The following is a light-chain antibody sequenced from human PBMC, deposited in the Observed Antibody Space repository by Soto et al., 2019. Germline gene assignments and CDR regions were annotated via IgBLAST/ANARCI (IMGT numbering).Light chain of an antibody. CDR3: AAWDDRLKGVV. J-gene: IGLJ3*02. Sequence: QSVLTQPPSASGTPGQRVTISCSGSSSNIGSNTVHWYQQLPGTAPKLLIYSNTQRPPGVPDRFSGSKSGTSASLAISGLQSEDETDYYCAAWDDRLKGVVFGGGTKLTVL. V-gene: IGLV1-44*01. CDR1: SSNIGSNT. CDR2: SNT.